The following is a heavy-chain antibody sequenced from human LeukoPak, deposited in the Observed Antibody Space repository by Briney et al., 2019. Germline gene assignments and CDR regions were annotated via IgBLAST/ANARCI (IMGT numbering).Heavy chain of an antibody. J-gene: IGHJ6*03. Sequence: GASVKVSCKASGYTFTSYAMNWVRQAPGQGLEWMGWINTNTGNPTYAQGFTGRFVFSLDTSVSTAYLQISSLKAEDTAVYYCARGGVPAATPLYYYYMDVWGKGTTVTVSS. D-gene: IGHD2-2*01. V-gene: IGHV7-4-1*02. CDR2: INTNTGNP. CDR3: ARGGVPAATPLYYYYMDV. CDR1: GYTFTSYA.